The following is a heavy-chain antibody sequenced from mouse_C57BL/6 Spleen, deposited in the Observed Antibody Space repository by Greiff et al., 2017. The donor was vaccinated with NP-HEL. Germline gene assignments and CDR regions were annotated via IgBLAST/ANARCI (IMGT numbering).Heavy chain of an antibody. CDR2: IHPNSGST. CDR3: ARDYYGSWGY. D-gene: IGHD1-1*01. J-gene: IGHJ2*01. CDR1: GYTFTSYW. V-gene: IGHV1-64*01. Sequence: QVQLQQSGAELVKPGASVKLSCKASGYTFTSYWMHWVKQRPGQGLEWIGMIHPNSGSTNYNEKFKSKATLTVDKSSSTAYMQLSSLTSEDSAVYYCARDYYGSWGYWGQGTTLTVSS.